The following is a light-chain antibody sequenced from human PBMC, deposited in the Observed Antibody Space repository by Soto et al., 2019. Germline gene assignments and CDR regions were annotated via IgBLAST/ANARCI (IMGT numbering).Light chain of an antibody. CDR3: ISYTSSNTGV. V-gene: IGLV2-14*01. J-gene: IGLJ3*02. CDR2: DVS. Sequence: QSVLTQPASVSGSPGQSISISCTGTSSDVGAYNYVSWYQQHPGKAPKLMIYDVSSRPSGVSNRFSGSKSGNTASLTISGLPAEDEADYYCISYTSSNTGVFGGGTKLTVL. CDR1: SSDVGAYNY.